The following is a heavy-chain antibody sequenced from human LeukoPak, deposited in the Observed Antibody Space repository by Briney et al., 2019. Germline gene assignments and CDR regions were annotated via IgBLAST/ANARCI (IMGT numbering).Heavy chain of an antibody. V-gene: IGHV3-30*04. CDR2: ISYDGSNK. CDR1: GFTFSSYA. D-gene: IGHD5-24*01. Sequence: GSLRLSCAASGFTFSSYAMHWVRQAPGKGLEWVAVISYDGSNKYYADSVKGRFTISRDNSKNTLYLQMNSLRAEDTAVYYCARKEILYYYGMDVWGQGTTVTVSS. J-gene: IGHJ6*02. CDR3: ARKEILYYYGMDV.